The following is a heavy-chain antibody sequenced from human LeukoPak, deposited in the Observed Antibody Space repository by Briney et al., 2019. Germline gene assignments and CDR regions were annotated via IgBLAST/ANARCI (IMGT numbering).Heavy chain of an antibody. CDR1: GFTFSSYA. J-gene: IGHJ4*02. CDR2: ISYDGSNK. CDR3: AKDPERGLRYFD. V-gene: IGHV3-30-3*01. Sequence: GGSLRLSCAASGFTFSSYAMSWVRQAPDKGLEWVAVISYDGSNKYYTDSVKGRFTISRDNSKNTLYLQMNSLRAEDTAVYYCAKDPERGLRYFDWGQGTLVTVSS. D-gene: IGHD3-9*01.